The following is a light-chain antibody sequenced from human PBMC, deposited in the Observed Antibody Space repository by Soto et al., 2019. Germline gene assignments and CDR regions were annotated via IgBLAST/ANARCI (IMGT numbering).Light chain of an antibody. J-gene: IGKJ2*01. CDR2: AAS. CDR3: QQSYSTPPP. V-gene: IGKV1-39*01. Sequence: DIQMTQSPSSLSASVGDRVTITCRASQSISSYLNWYQQKPGKAPKLLIYAASSLQSGVPSRFSGSGSGTDFTLTISSLQPEDFATYNCQQSYSTPPPVGQGTKLEIK. CDR1: QSISSY.